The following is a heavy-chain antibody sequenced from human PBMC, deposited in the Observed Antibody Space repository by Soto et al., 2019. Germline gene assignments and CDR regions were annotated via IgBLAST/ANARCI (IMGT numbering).Heavy chain of an antibody. Sequence: ASVKVSCKASGYTFTSYAMHWVRQAPGQRLEWMGWINAGNGNTKYSQKFQGRVTITRDTSASTAYMELSSLRSEDTAVYYCATGTTGGNNPNYYYGMDVWGQGTTVTVS. CDR2: INAGNGNT. V-gene: IGHV1-3*01. CDR3: ATGTTGGNNPNYYYGMDV. D-gene: IGHD1-1*01. J-gene: IGHJ6*02. CDR1: GYTFTSYA.